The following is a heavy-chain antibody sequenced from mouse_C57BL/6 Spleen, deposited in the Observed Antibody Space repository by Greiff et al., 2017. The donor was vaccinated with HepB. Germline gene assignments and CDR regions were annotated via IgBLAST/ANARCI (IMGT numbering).Heavy chain of an antibody. CDR3: ARPRTRDYYAMDY. J-gene: IGHJ4*01. D-gene: IGHD3-3*01. CDR2: ISSGSSTI. V-gene: IGHV5-17*01. Sequence: EVKLVESGGGLVKPGGSLKLSCAASGFTFSDYGMHWVRQAPEKGLEWVAYISSGSSTIYYADTVKGRFTITRDNAKNTLFLQMTSLRSGDTAMYYCARPRTRDYYAMDYWGQGTSVTVSS. CDR1: GFTFSDYG.